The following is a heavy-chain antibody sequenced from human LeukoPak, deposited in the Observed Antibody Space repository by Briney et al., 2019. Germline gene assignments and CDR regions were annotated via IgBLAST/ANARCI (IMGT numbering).Heavy chain of an antibody. CDR3: ARPKSGNDDWYFDL. D-gene: IGHD5-12*01. CDR1: GGSVSSGNYY. V-gene: IGHV4-61*01. Sequence: SETLSLTCTVSGGSVSSGNYYWSWLRQPPGKGREWIGYIYYSGSTKYNPSLHRRITISGDTSATPFSLKLSSVTAADTAVYYCARPKSGNDDWYFDLWGRGTLVTVSS. CDR2: IYYSGST. J-gene: IGHJ2*01.